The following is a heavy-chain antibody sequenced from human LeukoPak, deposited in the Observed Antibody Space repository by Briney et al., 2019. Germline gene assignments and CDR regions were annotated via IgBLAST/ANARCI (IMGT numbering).Heavy chain of an antibody. Sequence: GGSLRLSCAASGLTVSSNYMSWVRQAPGKGLEWVSVIYSGGSTYYADSVKGRFTISRDNSNNTLYLQMNSLRAEDTAVYYCARAGRDGYNYADYWGQGTLVTVSS. CDR1: GLTVSSNY. D-gene: IGHD5-24*01. V-gene: IGHV3-53*01. J-gene: IGHJ4*02. CDR2: IYSGGST. CDR3: ARAGRDGYNYADY.